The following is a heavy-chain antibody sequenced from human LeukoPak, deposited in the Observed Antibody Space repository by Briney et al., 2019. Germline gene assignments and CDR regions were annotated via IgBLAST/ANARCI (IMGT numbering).Heavy chain of an antibody. J-gene: IGHJ4*02. D-gene: IGHD5-18*01. CDR3: GRDPRLGIRGYTYGYIDY. Sequence: ASVKVSCKPSGYSFISYTISWVRQAPGQRLEWMGWINTNTGSPTYAHGFTGRYVFSWDTSVSTAYLVISGLTADDTAVYFCGRDPRLGIRGYTYGYIDYWGQGTLVTVSS. CDR1: GYSFISYT. CDR2: INTNTGSP. V-gene: IGHV7-4-1*02.